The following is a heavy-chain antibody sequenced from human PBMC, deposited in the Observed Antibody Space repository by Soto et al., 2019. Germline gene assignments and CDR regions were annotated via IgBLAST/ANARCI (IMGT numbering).Heavy chain of an antibody. Sequence: PSETLSLTCTVSGGSISSYYWSWIRQPPGKGLEWIGYIYYSGSTNYNPSLKSRVTISVDTSKNQFSLKLSSVTAADTAVYYCARASGSYGSYYFDYWGQGTLVTAPQ. CDR1: GGSISSYY. D-gene: IGHD5-18*01. J-gene: IGHJ4*02. CDR2: IYYSGST. V-gene: IGHV4-59*01. CDR3: ARASGSYGSYYFDY.